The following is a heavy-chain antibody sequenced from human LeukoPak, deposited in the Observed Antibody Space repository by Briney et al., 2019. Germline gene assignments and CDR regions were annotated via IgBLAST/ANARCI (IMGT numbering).Heavy chain of an antibody. D-gene: IGHD2-15*01. V-gene: IGHV3-21*01. Sequence: PGGSLRLSCAASGFTFSIYAMYWVRQAPGKGLEWVSSISSSSSYIYYADSVKGRFTISRDNAKNSLYLQMNSLRAEDTAVYYCARDCSGGSCYFKYWGQGTLVTVSS. CDR1: GFTFSIYA. CDR3: ARDCSGGSCYFKY. J-gene: IGHJ4*02. CDR2: ISSSSSYI.